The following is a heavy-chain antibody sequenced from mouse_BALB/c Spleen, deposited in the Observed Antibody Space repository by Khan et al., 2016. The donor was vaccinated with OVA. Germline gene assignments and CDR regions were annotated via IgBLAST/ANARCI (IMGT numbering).Heavy chain of an antibody. CDR2: ISSTGST. CDR1: GYSITSDYA. D-gene: IGHD2-13*01. Sequence: EVQLQESGPGLVKPSQSLSLTCTVTGYSITSDYARNWIRQFPGNKLEWMGYISSTGSTSYNPSLKSRISITRDTSKNQFFLHLNSVTTEDTATYYCARSLYYSDSYAMDYWGQGTSVTVSS. CDR3: ARSLYYSDSYAMDY. V-gene: IGHV3-2*02. J-gene: IGHJ4*01.